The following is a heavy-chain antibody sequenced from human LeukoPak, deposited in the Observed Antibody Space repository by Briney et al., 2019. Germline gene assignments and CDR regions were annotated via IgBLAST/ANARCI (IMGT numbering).Heavy chain of an antibody. Sequence: PGGSLRLSCAASGFTFSDHYMDWVRQAPGKGLEWVGRIRNKANSYTTEYAASVKGRFTISRDDSKNSLYLQMNSLKCEDTAVYYCAREWDSGSYYLGYFDYWGQGTPVTVSS. V-gene: IGHV3-72*01. CDR3: AREWDSGSYYLGYFDY. CDR1: GFTFSDHY. CDR2: IRNKANSYTT. D-gene: IGHD1-26*01. J-gene: IGHJ4*02.